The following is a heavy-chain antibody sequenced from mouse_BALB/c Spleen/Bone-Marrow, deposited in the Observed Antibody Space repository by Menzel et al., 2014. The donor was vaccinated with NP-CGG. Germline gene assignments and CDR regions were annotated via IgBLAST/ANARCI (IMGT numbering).Heavy chain of an antibody. CDR2: ISGGGSYT. CDR3: ARHAYYDQTEVSFVY. Sequence: EAQLQQSGGGLVKSGGSLKLSCAASGFTFSNYGMSWVRQTPEKRLEWVATISGGGSYTFYSDSVKGRFTISRDNAKNNLYLQLSSLRSEDTALYYCARHAYYDQTEVSFVYWGQGTLVTVSA. J-gene: IGHJ3*01. CDR1: GFTFSNYG. V-gene: IGHV5-9-2*01. D-gene: IGHD2-4*01.